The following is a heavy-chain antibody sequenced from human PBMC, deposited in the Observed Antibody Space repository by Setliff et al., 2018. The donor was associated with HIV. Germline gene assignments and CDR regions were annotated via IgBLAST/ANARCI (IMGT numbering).Heavy chain of an antibody. D-gene: IGHD3-10*01. CDR1: GGPFTSA. CDR2: IIPIFGTA. J-gene: IGHJ6*03. CDR3: ASDSPAARFEELEDHYYYFMDV. Sequence: SVKVSCKASGGPFTSAFNWVRQVPGQGLEWMGGIIPIFGTANYAQNFGGRVTIAADQSTTTSYLQLNSLRFEDTALYYCASDSPAARFEELEDHYYYFMDVWGKGTTVTVS. V-gene: IGHV1-69*13.